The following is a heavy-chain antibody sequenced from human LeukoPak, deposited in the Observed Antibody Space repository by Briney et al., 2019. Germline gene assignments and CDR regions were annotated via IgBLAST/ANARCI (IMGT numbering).Heavy chain of an antibody. V-gene: IGHV4-59*12. Sequence: SATLSLTCTVSGGSISRNYWSWIRQPPGKGLEWIGYIYNSGSTNYNPSLKSRVTISVDTSKNQSSLRLSSVTAADTAVYYCARTSGYFDYWGQGTLVTVSS. CDR1: GGSISRNY. CDR2: IYNSGST. CDR3: ARTSGYFDY. J-gene: IGHJ4*02.